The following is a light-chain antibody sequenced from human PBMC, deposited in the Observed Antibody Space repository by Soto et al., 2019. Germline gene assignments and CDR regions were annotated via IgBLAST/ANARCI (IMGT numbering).Light chain of an antibody. CDR1: QSVSSY. J-gene: IGKJ5*01. V-gene: IGKV3-11*01. CDR2: DAS. Sequence: EIVLTQSPATLSLSPGERATLSCRASQSVSSYLAWYQQKPGQAPRLLMYDASNRATGIPARISGSGSGTEFTLTISSLQSEDFALYYCQQYNKWPLITFGQGTRLEIK. CDR3: QQYNKWPLIT.